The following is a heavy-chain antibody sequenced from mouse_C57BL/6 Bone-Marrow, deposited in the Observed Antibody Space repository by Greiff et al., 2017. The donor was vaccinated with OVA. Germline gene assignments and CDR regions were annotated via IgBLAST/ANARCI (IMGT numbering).Heavy chain of an antibody. CDR1: GFTFSSYG. Sequence: EVQRVESGGDLVKPGGSLKLSCAASGFTFSSYGMSWVRQTPDKRLEWVATISSGGSYTYYPDSVKGRFTISRDTAKNTLYLQMSSLKSEDTAMYYCARNGYYRYYYAMDYWGQGTSVTVSS. V-gene: IGHV5-6*01. CDR2: ISSGGSYT. D-gene: IGHD2-3*01. CDR3: ARNGYYRYYYAMDY. J-gene: IGHJ4*01.